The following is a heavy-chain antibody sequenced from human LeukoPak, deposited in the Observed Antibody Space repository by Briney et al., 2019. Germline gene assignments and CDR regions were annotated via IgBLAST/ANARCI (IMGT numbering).Heavy chain of an antibody. Sequence: SVKISCKASGGTFSSYAISWVRQVPGQGLEWMGRIIPIFGTANYAQKFQGRVTITTDESTSTAYMELSSLRSEDTAVYYCANHDFWSGYPTQKSFDYWGQGTLVTVSP. D-gene: IGHD3-3*01. CDR1: GGTFSSYA. CDR2: IIPIFGTA. V-gene: IGHV1-69*05. CDR3: ANHDFWSGYPTQKSFDY. J-gene: IGHJ4*02.